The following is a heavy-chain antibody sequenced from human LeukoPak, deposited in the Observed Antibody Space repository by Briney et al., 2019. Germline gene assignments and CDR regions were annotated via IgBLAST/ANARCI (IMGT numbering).Heavy chain of an antibody. CDR1: GLTFSNTY. V-gene: IGHV3-53*01. J-gene: IGHJ3*02. Sequence: GGSLRLSCAASGLTFSNTYMSWVRQAPGKGLEWVSLIYPSGNIYYADSVKGRFTISRDNSKNTLFLQMNSLRAEDTAIYYCAKDGSSGIAATADAFDIWGQGTMVTVSS. D-gene: IGHD6-13*01. CDR3: AKDGSSGIAATADAFDI. CDR2: IYPSGNI.